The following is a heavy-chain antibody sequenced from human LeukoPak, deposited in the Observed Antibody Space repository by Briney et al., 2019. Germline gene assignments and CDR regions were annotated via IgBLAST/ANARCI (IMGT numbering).Heavy chain of an antibody. Sequence: PGGSLRLSCAASGFTFSDHYMVWIRQAPGKGLEWVSYISSSGFTIYYADSVKGRFTISRDNAKNSLYLQMNSLRDEDTAVYYCARRGYSSAWYWDYWGQGTLVTVSS. CDR3: ARRGYSSAWYWDY. CDR1: GFTFSDHY. J-gene: IGHJ4*02. V-gene: IGHV3-11*01. D-gene: IGHD6-19*01. CDR2: ISSSGFTI.